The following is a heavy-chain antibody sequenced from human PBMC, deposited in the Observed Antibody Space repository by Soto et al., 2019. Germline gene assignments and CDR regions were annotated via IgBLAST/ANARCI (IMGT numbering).Heavy chain of an antibody. J-gene: IGHJ4*02. Sequence: PGESLKISCKGSGYNFAGYWIAWVRQMPGKGLELMGIIYPSDTDTRYRPSFQGQVTISADKSISSAYLQWSSLRASDTAMYYCARGGVSTRTFDYWGQGTPVTVSS. CDR1: GYNFAGYW. CDR2: IYPSDTDT. V-gene: IGHV5-51*01. CDR3: ARGGVSTRTFDY. D-gene: IGHD3-3*01.